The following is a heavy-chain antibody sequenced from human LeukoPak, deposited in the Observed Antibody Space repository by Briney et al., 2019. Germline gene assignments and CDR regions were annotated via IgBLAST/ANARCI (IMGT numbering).Heavy chain of an antibody. CDR2: IIPIFGTA. Sequence: ASVKVSCKASGGTFSSYAISWVRQAPGQGLEWMGGIIPIFGTANYAQKFQGRVTITADESTSTAYMELSSLRSEDMAVYYCARSGDYYDSSGYYAFDIWGQGTMVTVSS. J-gene: IGHJ3*02. V-gene: IGHV1-69*13. CDR3: ARSGDYYDSSGYYAFDI. CDR1: GGTFSSYA. D-gene: IGHD3-22*01.